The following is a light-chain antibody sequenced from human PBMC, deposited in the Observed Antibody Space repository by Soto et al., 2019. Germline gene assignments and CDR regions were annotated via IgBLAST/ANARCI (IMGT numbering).Light chain of an antibody. V-gene: IGKV1-5*03. CDR3: QQYSPYSART. CDR1: QNIGSW. J-gene: IGKJ1*01. Sequence: DIQMTQSPSTLSGSVGERVTVTCRASQNIGSWVAWYQQKPGKAPNLLIYKASTLENGVPSRFSGTGSGTEFTLTISSLQPDDFATYYCQQYSPYSARTFGQGTKVEVK. CDR2: KAS.